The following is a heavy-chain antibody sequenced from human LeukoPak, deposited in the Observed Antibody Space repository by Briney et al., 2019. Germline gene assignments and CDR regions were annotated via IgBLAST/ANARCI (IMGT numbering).Heavy chain of an antibody. Sequence: GGSPRLSCAASGFSFSNYGMTWVRQAPGKGLEWVSAISGSGGSTYYADSVKGRFTISRDNSKNTLYLQMNSLRGEDTAVYFCAKAPAGPEYSSSWRFGYNWFDPWGQGTLVIVSS. V-gene: IGHV3-23*01. J-gene: IGHJ5*02. CDR1: GFSFSNYG. CDR3: AKAPAGPEYSSSWRFGYNWFDP. D-gene: IGHD6-13*01. CDR2: ISGSGGST.